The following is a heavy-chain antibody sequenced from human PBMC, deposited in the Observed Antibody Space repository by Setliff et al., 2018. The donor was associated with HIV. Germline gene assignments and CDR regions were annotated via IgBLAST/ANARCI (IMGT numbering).Heavy chain of an antibody. J-gene: IGHJ6*03. D-gene: IGHD3-3*01. CDR2: IDHSGST. CDR3: ARGRQFTFWSAYMHMDV. V-gene: IGHV4-34*01. CDR1: GGSFRNYY. Sequence: SETLSLTCAVYGGSFRNYYWTWIRQTPGEGLEWIGAIDHSGSTKYNPSLKSRVAISVDTSKNQFSLNVNSVTAADTAIYYCARGRQFTFWSAYMHMDVWGKGTSVTFSS.